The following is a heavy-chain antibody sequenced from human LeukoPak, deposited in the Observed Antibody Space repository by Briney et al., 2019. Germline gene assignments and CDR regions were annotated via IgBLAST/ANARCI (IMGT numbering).Heavy chain of an antibody. J-gene: IGHJ4*02. V-gene: IGHV4-34*01. CDR2: INHSGST. CDR1: GGSFSGYY. D-gene: IGHD3-22*01. Sequence: SETLSLTCAVYGGSFSGYYWSWIRQPPGKGLEWIVEINHSGSTNYNPSLKSRVTISVDTSKNQFSLKLSSVTAADTAVYYCARGVPYYYDSSGYYRENFDYWGQGTLVTVSS. CDR3: ARGVPYYYDSSGYYRENFDY.